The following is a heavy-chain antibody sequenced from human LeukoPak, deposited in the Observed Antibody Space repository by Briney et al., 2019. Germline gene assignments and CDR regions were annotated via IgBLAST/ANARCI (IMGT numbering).Heavy chain of an antibody. D-gene: IGHD3-10*01. Sequence: GRSLRLSCAASGFTFSSYGMHWVRQAPGKGLEWVAVISYDGSNKYYADSVKGRFTISRDNSKNTLYLQMNSLRAEDTAVYYCARDRGAAVTYAFDIWGQGTMVTVSS. CDR2: ISYDGSNK. J-gene: IGHJ3*02. CDR1: GFTFSSYG. V-gene: IGHV3-30*03. CDR3: ARDRGAAVTYAFDI.